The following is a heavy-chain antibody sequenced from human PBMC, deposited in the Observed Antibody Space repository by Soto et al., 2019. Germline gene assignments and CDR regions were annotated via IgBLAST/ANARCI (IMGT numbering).Heavy chain of an antibody. CDR1: GGSINIGGYF. V-gene: IGHV4-31*03. CDR3: ATDEYFGSEINFYYYAMDV. D-gene: IGHD3-16*01. J-gene: IGHJ6*02. CDR2: LYYNGST. Sequence: QVQLQESGPGLVKPSQTLSLACTVSGGSINIGGYFWSWVRQFPGKGLEWIGHLYYNGSTYYNPSLKSRVTLSRDTSKNQFSLRLTSVTAADTAVYYCATDEYFGSEINFYYYAMDVWGQGTTVTVSS.